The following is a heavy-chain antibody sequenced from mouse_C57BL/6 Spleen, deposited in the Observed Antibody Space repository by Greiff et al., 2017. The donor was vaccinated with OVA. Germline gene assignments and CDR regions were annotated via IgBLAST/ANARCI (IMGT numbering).Heavy chain of an antibody. J-gene: IGHJ4*01. CDR1: GYAFSSSW. CDR2: IYPGDGDT. D-gene: IGHD4-1*01. V-gene: IGHV1-82*01. Sequence: VHLVESGPELVKPGASVKISCKASGYAFSSSWMNWVKQRPGKGLEWIGRIYPGDGDTNYNGKFKGKATLTADKSSSTAYMQLSSLTSEDSAVYFCAELGKDAMDYWGQGTSVTVSS. CDR3: AELGKDAMDY.